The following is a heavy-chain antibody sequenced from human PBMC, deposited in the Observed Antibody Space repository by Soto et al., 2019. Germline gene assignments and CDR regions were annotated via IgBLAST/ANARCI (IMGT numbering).Heavy chain of an antibody. Sequence: VQLVNSGGGSVQPGGSLRLSCAASGFTFSSHNMNWVRQAPGKGLEWVSSISSSGSTIYYADSVKGRFTISRDNAKNSLYLQMNSLRAEDTAEYYCARGGVKVAGGCVDWGQGTLVTVSS. V-gene: IGHV3-48*01. CDR2: ISSSGSTI. D-gene: IGHD6-19*01. CDR1: GFTFSSHN. CDR3: ARGGVKVAGGCVD. J-gene: IGHJ4*02.